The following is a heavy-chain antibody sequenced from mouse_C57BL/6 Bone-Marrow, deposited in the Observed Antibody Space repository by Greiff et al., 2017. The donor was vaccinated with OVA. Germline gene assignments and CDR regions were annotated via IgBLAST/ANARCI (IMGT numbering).Heavy chain of an antibody. CDR3: SRAGSTVLATRMEG. Sequence: VQLQESGPELVKPGASVKLSCKASGYAFSSSWMNWVKQRPGKGLEWIGRIYPGDGDTNYNGKFKGKATLTADKSSSTAYMQLSSLTSEDSAVYICSRAGSTVLATRMEGWGQGVSVTVST. J-gene: IGHJ4*01. V-gene: IGHV1-82*01. D-gene: IGHD1-1*01. CDR2: IYPGDGDT. CDR1: GYAFSSSW.